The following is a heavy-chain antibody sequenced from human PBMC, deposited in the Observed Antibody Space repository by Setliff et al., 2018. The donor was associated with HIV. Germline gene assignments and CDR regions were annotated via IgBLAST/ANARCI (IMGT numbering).Heavy chain of an antibody. CDR2: ISAYNGHT. CDR3: AKDIYDFWSGYSTQSYHFDY. Sequence: ASVKVSCKASDYTFTSYGISWVRQAPGQGLEWMGWISAYNGHTRYAQKLQGRVTMTTDTSTSTAYMGLRSLRSDDTAVYYCAKDIYDFWSGYSTQSYHFDYWGQGTLVTVSS. V-gene: IGHV1-18*01. J-gene: IGHJ4*02. CDR1: DYTFTSYG. D-gene: IGHD3-3*01.